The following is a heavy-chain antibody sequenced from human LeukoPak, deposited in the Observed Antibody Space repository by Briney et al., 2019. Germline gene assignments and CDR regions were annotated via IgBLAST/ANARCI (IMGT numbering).Heavy chain of an antibody. D-gene: IGHD1-26*01. CDR2: IYSGGST. Sequence: GGSLRLSCAASGFTVSSNCMRWVRQAPGKGLEWVSVIYSGGSTYYADSVKGRFTISRDNSENTLYLQMNSLRAEDTAVYYCARAKDGGSNDYWGQGTLVTVSS. J-gene: IGHJ4*02. CDR3: ARAKDGGSNDY. V-gene: IGHV3-66*01. CDR1: GFTVSSNC.